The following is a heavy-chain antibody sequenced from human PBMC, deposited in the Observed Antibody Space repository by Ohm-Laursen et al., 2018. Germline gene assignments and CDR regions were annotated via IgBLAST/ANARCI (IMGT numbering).Heavy chain of an antibody. CDR3: ARRADYDFWSGYSIDY. V-gene: IGHV3-33*08. D-gene: IGHD3-3*01. Sequence: SLRLSCSASGFTFSGYDMHWVRQAPGKGLEWVAVIWYDGSNKYYADSVKGRFTISRDNSKNTLYLQMNSLRAEDTAVYYCARRADYDFWSGYSIDYWGQGTLVTVSS. J-gene: IGHJ4*02. CDR1: GFTFSGYD. CDR2: IWYDGSNK.